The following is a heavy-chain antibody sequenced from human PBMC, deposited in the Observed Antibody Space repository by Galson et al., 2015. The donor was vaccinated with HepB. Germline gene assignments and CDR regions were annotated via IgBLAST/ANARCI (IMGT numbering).Heavy chain of an antibody. CDR2: ISSNGNAV. CDR3: ARRSLYYDSSGYYYETRRLGELDY. V-gene: IGHV3-48*01. CDR1: GFTFSRYT. J-gene: IGHJ4*02. Sequence: SLRLSCAASGFTFSRYTMNWVRQAPGKGLESVSYISSNGNAVFDADTVKGRFTVSRDNAKNTMFLQMNSLRPEDTAVYYCARRSLYYDSSGYYYETRRLGELDYWGQGILVTVSS. D-gene: IGHD3-22*01.